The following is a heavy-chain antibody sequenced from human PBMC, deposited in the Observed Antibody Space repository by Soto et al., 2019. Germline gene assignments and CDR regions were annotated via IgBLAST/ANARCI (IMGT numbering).Heavy chain of an antibody. V-gene: IGHV6-1*01. J-gene: IGHJ5*02. CDR3: ARDGGYCSGGSCFRFDP. CDR1: GDSVSSNSAA. Sequence: SQTLPLTCAISGDSVSSNSAAWNWIRQSPSRGLEWLGRTYYRSKWYNDYAVSVKSRITINPDTSKNQFSLQLNSVTPEDTAVYYCARDGGYCSGGSCFRFDPWGQGTLVTVSA. D-gene: IGHD2-15*01. CDR2: TYYRSKWYN.